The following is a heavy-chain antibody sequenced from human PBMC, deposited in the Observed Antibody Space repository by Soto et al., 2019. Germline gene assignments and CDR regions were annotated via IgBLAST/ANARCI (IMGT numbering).Heavy chain of an antibody. Sequence: QVQLVQCGGEVRKPGASVKVSCKTSGYTLTNNGINWVRQAPGQGLEWMGWISGYNANTKYAQKFQGRVTLTTDTLTSTAFMELRSLRSDDTAVFNCARTSTHNNMDVWGQGTTVTVSS. CDR3: ARTSTHNNMDV. V-gene: IGHV1-18*04. D-gene: IGHD1-1*01. CDR2: ISGYNANT. CDR1: GYTLTNNG. J-gene: IGHJ6*02.